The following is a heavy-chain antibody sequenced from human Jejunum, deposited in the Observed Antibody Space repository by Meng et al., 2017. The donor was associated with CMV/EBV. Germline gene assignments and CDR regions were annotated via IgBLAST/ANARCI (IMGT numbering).Heavy chain of an antibody. CDR1: FPLSSYGVR. Sequence: FPLSSYGVRMSWIRQPPGKALEWLARIDWDDDKVYNTSLKTRLSISKDASKNQVALTMTNMDPVDTATYYCARPHGARGWYYLDYWGQGILVTVSS. D-gene: IGHD6-19*01. J-gene: IGHJ4*02. CDR2: IDWDDDK. V-gene: IGHV2-70D*14. CDR3: ARPHGARGWYYLDY.